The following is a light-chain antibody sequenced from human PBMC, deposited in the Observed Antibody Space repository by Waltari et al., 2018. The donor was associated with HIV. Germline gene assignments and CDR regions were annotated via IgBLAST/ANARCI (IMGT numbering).Light chain of an antibody. CDR1: HSVFDRSQNKNY. CDR2: WAS. V-gene: IGKV4-1*01. CDR3: QQYYNAPFT. J-gene: IGKJ3*01. Sequence: IVMTQSPDSLAVSLGERATLNFKSSHSVFDRSQNKNYLACYQQKPGQPPKLLIYWASTRGSGVPDRFSGSGSGTSFTLTISSLQAEDVAVYYCQQYYNAPFTFGPGTKVIVK.